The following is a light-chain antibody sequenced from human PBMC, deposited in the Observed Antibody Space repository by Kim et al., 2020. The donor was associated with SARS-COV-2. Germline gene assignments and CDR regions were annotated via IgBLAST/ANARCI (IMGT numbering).Light chain of an antibody. Sequence: VSPGETASITCSGDKLGDKYACWYQQKPGQSPVLVIYQDSKRPSGIPERFSGSNSGNTATLTISGTQAMDEADYYCQAWDSSTAVFGGGTQLTVL. CDR2: QDS. V-gene: IGLV3-1*01. CDR3: QAWDSSTAV. J-gene: IGLJ2*01. CDR1: KLGDKY.